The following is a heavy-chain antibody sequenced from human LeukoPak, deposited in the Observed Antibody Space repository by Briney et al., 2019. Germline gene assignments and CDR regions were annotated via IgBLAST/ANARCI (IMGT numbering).Heavy chain of an antibody. CDR3: ARVFSYYDILTGYPLYYFDY. J-gene: IGHJ4*02. V-gene: IGHV3-33*01. Sequence: GGSLRLSCAASGLTFRSYGMHWVRQAPGKGLEWVAVIWYDGSKKYYADSVKGRFTISRDNSKNTLYLQMNSLRAEDTAVYYCARVFSYYDILTGYPLYYFDYWGQGTLVTVSS. CDR1: GLTFRSYG. CDR2: IWYDGSKK. D-gene: IGHD3-9*01.